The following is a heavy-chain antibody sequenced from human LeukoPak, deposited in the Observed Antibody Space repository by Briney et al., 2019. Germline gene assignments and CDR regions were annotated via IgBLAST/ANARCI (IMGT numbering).Heavy chain of an antibody. CDR2: ISISGSTI. D-gene: IGHD3-10*01. V-gene: IGHV3-48*03. CDR3: GRGVGTFDY. Sequence: GGSLSLPCAPSGLPLSSHQMNWVRHPRGKGREWVSYISISGSTIYYADSVKGRFTVSGDNAKNSLGLQMIRLRAEDTGVYYCGRGVGTFDYWGQGTLVTVSS. CDR1: GLPLSSHQ. J-gene: IGHJ4*02.